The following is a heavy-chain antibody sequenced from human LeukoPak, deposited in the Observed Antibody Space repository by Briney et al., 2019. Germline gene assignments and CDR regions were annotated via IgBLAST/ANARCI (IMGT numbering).Heavy chain of an antibody. CDR1: GFTFGDYA. Sequence: GGSLRLSCTASGFTFGDYAMSWVRQAPGKGLEWVGFIRSKACGGTTEYAASVKGRFTISRDDSKGIAYLQMNSLKTEDTAVYYCTRVELLWFGELLSGNNWFDPWGQGTLVTVSS. CDR2: IRSKACGGTT. D-gene: IGHD3-10*01. J-gene: IGHJ5*02. V-gene: IGHV3-49*04. CDR3: TRVELLWFGELLSGNNWFDP.